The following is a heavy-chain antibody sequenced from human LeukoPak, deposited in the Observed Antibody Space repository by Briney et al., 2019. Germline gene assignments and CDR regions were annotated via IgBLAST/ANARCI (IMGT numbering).Heavy chain of an antibody. V-gene: IGHV4-61*08. CDR3: ASNIAGAGVDY. J-gene: IGHJ4*02. CDR1: GGSVSRGGYY. CDR2: VYYSGST. Sequence: PSETLSLTCTVPGGSVSRGGYYWSWIRQHPGKGLEWIGHVYYSGSTNYNPSLKSRVTISVDTSKNQFSLKLSSVTAADTAVYYCASNIAGAGVDYWGQGTLVTVSS. D-gene: IGHD6-13*01.